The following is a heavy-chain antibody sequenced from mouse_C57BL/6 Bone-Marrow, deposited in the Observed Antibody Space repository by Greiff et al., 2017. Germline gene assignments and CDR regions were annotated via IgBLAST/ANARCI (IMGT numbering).Heavy chain of an antibody. J-gene: IGHJ2*01. CDR3: ARGWLDY. Sequence: EVMLVESGPELVKPGASVKISCKASGYSFTGYYMNWVKQSPEKSLEWIGEINPSTGGTTYNQKFKAKATLTVDKSSSTAYMQLKSLTSEDSAVYYCARGWLDYWGQGTTLTVSS. CDR2: INPSTGGT. D-gene: IGHD3-3*01. V-gene: IGHV1-42*01. CDR1: GYSFTGYY.